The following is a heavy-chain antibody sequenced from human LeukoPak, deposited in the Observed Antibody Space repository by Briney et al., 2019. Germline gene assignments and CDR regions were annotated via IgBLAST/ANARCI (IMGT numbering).Heavy chain of an antibody. V-gene: IGHV4-39*01. CDR1: SSYA. CDR2: IYYSGST. J-gene: IGHJ4*02. Sequence: SSYAMSWVRQPPGKGLEWIGSIYYSGSTYYNPSLKSRVTISVDTSKNQFSLKLSSVTAADTAVYYCARSGPSDYWGQGTLVTVSS. CDR3: ARSGPSDY.